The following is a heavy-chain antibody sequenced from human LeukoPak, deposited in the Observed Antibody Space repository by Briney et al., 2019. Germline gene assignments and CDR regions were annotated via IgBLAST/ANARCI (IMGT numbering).Heavy chain of an antibody. CDR1: DGSISSSSYY. D-gene: IGHD1-26*01. CDR3: ARVRLGRVDY. J-gene: IGHJ4*02. CDR2: IYTSGST. V-gene: IGHV4-61*02. Sequence: NPSEILSLTCTVSDGSISSSSYYWSWIRQPDGKGLEWIGRIYTSGSTNYNPSLKSRVTMSVDTSKNQFSLKLSSVTAADTAVYYCARVRLGRVDYWGQGTLVTVSS.